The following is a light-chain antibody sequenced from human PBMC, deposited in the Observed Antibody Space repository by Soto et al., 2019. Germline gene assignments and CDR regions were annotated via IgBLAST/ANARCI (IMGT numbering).Light chain of an antibody. V-gene: IGLV2-14*03. CDR3: SSYTTSNTRQIV. J-gene: IGLJ1*01. CDR1: SSDVCGYNY. Sequence: QSVLTQPASVSGSPGQSITISCTGTSSDVCGYNYVSWYQHHPGKAPKLIIYDVTNRPSGVSNPFSGSKSGYTASLTISGLQPEDEADYYCSSYTTSNTRQIVFGTGTKVTVL. CDR2: DVT.